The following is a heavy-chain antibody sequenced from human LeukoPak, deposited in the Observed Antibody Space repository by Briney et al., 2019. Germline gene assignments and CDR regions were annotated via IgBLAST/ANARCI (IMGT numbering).Heavy chain of an antibody. CDR3: ARGPYERFGDYDYVWGSYRLFDY. V-gene: IGHV4-39*07. J-gene: IGHJ4*02. Sequence: SETLSLTCTVSGGSISSSSYYWGWIRQPPGKGLEWIGSIYYSRSTHYNPSLKSRVTISVDTSKNQFSLKLSSVTAADTAVYYCARGPYERFGDYDYVWGSYRLFDYWGQGTLVTVSS. CDR1: GGSISSSSYY. CDR2: IYYSRST. D-gene: IGHD3-16*02.